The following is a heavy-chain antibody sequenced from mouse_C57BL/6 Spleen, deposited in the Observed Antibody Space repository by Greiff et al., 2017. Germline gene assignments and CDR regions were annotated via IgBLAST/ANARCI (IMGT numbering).Heavy chain of an antibody. V-gene: IGHV5-4*01. CDR1: GFTFSSYA. D-gene: IGHD6-2*01. CDR2: ISDGGSYT. CDR3: AREGGSLMDY. J-gene: IGHJ4*01. Sequence: EVKLVESGGGLVKPGGSLKLSCAASGFTFSSYAMSWVRQTPEKRLEWVATISDGGSYTYYPDNVKGRFTISRDNAKNNLYLQMSHLKSGDTAMYYCAREGGSLMDYWGQGTSVTVSS.